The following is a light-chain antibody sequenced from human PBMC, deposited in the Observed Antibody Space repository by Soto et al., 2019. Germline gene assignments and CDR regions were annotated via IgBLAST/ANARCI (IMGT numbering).Light chain of an antibody. J-gene: IGKJ2*01. CDR1: QGVSSW. V-gene: IGKV1-12*01. CDR2: AAS. Sequence: DIQMTQSPSSVSASVGDRVTITCRASQGVSSWLAWFQQKPGQAPKLLIYAASNLYTGVPSRFSGSRSGTDFTLTISSLQPEDFATYFCQQSYTTPVYSFGQGTKVDIK. CDR3: QQSYTTPVYS.